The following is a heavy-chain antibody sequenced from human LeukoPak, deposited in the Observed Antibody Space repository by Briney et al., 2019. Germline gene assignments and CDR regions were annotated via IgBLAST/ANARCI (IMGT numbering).Heavy chain of an antibody. V-gene: IGHV1-18*01. J-gene: IGHJ4*02. CDR1: GYTVTTYG. D-gene: IGHD6-19*01. CDR3: ARGLVVGIFDY. CDR2: ISTYNDNR. Sequence: GASVKVSCKASGYTVTTYGFHWVRQAPGQGLEWMGWISTYNDNRNYAQRFQGRVTMTTDTSTSTSYMELRSLRSDDTAVYYCARGLVVGIFDYWGQGTLVTVSS.